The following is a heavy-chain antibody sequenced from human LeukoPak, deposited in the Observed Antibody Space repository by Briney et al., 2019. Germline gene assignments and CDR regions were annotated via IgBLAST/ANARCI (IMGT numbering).Heavy chain of an antibody. V-gene: IGHV3-23*01. D-gene: IGHD6-19*01. CDR1: GFTFSRYA. J-gene: IGHJ4*02. Sequence: QTGGSLRLSRAASGFTFSRYAMSWVRQAPGEGLEWVSYIWGSGGSTYYGDSVKGRLTIYRDNPKNTLYLQMNSLRGEDTAVYYCAKRPGYSSGWFYFDYWGQGTLVTVSS. CDR3: AKRPGYSSGWFYFDY. CDR2: IWGSGGST.